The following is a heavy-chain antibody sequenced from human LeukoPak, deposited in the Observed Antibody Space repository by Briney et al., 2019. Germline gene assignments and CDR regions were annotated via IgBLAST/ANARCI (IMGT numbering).Heavy chain of an antibody. CDR3: ARVTRFLEWLSRQSDYYYMDV. V-gene: IGHV4-59*01. Sequence: SETLSLTCTVSGGSISRYYWSWIRQPPGKGLEWIGYIYSSENTYYNPSLNSRVTISVDTSKNQFSLKLSSVTAADTAVYYCARVTRFLEWLSRQSDYYYMDVWGKGTTVTVSS. CDR1: GGSISRYY. CDR2: IYSSENT. D-gene: IGHD3-3*01. J-gene: IGHJ6*03.